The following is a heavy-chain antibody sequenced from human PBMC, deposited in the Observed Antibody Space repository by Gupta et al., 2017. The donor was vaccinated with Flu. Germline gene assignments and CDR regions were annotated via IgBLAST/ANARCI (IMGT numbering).Heavy chain of an antibody. D-gene: IGHD2-15*01. J-gene: IGHJ4*02. CDR1: GFTFSRDA. CDR3: AKECVGDYYFDY. Sequence: EVQLLESGGGLVQPGGSLRLSCAASGFTFSRDAMSGFRQAPGKGLEWVSAISGSGGSTYYADSVKGRFTISRDNSKNTLYLQMNSLRAEDTAVYYCAKECVGDYYFDYWGQGTLVTVSS. V-gene: IGHV3-23*01. CDR2: ISGSGGST.